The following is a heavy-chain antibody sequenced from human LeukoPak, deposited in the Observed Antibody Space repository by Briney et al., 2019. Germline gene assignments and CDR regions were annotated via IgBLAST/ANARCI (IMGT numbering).Heavy chain of an antibody. D-gene: IGHD6-13*01. CDR1: GFTFSSYW. Sequence: PGGSLRLSCAASGFTFSSYWMHWVRQAPGKGLLWVSRINTDGSSTNYADSVKGRFTISRDNAKNTLYLQMNSLRAEDTALYYCAKDRVAAAGTFRGAAFDIWGQGTMVTVSS. CDR2: INTDGSST. CDR3: AKDRVAAAGTFRGAAFDI. V-gene: IGHV3-74*01. J-gene: IGHJ3*02.